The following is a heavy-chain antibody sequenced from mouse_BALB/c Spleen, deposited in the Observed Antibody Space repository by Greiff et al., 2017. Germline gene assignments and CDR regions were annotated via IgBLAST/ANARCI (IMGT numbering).Heavy chain of an antibody. D-gene: IGHD1-2*01. CDR2: ISSGSSTT. CDR3: ARALSLLRLQDAMDY. J-gene: IGHJ4*01. CDR1: GFTFSSFG. V-gene: IGHV5-17*02. Sequence: EVKLMESGGGLVQPGGSRKLPCAASGFTFSSFGMHWVRQAPEKGLVWVAYISSGSSTTYYADTVKGRFTISRDNPKNTLFLQMTSLRSEDTAMYYCARALSLLRLQDAMDYWGQGTSVTVSS.